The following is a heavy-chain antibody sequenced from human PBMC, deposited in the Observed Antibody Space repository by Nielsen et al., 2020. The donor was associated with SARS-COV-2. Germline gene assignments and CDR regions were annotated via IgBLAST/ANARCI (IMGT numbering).Heavy chain of an antibody. CDR2: IVVGSGNT. D-gene: IGHD4-17*01. Sequence: SVKVSCKASGFTFTSSAVQWVRQARGQRLEWIGWIVVGSGNTNYAQKFQERVTITRDMSTSTAYMELRSLRSDDTAVYYCARGPGYGDHPRYWGQGTLVTVSS. J-gene: IGHJ4*02. CDR1: GFTFTSSA. CDR3: ARGPGYGDHPRY. V-gene: IGHV1-58*01.